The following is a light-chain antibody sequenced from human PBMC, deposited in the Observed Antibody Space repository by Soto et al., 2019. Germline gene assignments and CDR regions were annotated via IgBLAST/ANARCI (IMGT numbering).Light chain of an antibody. CDR3: QQRSNWPPTWT. CDR1: QSVSTY. Sequence: EIVLTQSPATLSLSPGQRATLSCRASQSVSTYLAWYQQKPGQAPRLLIYDASTRATGIPARISGSGSGTDFPRTISSLEPEDFAVYYCQQRSNWPPTWTFGQGTNVEIK. V-gene: IGKV3-11*01. CDR2: DAS. J-gene: IGKJ1*01.